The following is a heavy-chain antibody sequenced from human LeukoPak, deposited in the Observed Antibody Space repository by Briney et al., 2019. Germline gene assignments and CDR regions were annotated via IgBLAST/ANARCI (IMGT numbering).Heavy chain of an antibody. CDR3: AKALSIAAAGREDWFDP. D-gene: IGHD6-13*01. CDR2: ISAYNGNT. V-gene: IGHV1-18*01. J-gene: IGHJ5*02. CDR1: GYTFTSYG. Sequence: GASVKVSCKASGYTFTSYGISWVRQAPGQGLEWMGWISAYNGNTNYAQKLQGRVTMTTDTSTSTAYMELRSLRSDDTAVYYCAKALSIAAAGREDWFDPWGQGTLVTVSS.